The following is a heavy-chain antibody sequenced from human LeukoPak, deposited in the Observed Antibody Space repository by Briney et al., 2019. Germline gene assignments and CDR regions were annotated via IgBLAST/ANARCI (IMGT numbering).Heavy chain of an antibody. Sequence: PSETLSLTCTVSGGSISSYYWSWIRQPPGKGLEWIGYIYYSGSTNYNPSLKSRVTISVDTSKNQFSLKLSPVTAADTAVYYCARGPNYSYSYYFDYWGQGTLVTVSS. CDR1: GGSISSYY. J-gene: IGHJ4*02. CDR3: ARGPNYSYSYYFDY. V-gene: IGHV4-59*08. CDR2: IYYSGST. D-gene: IGHD5-18*01.